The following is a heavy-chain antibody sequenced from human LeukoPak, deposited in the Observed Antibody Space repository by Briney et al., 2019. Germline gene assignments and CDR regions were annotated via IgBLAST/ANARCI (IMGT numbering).Heavy chain of an antibody. CDR1: GGSINNSY. J-gene: IGHJ3*02. V-gene: IGHV4-59*01. CDR2: IFYSGNT. CDR3: ARDSPYYDYLWGSYRDVAGAFDI. Sequence: SETLSLICTVSGGSINNSYWNWIRQPPGKGLEWIGYIFYSGNTNYNPSLKSRVTISVDTSKNQFSLKLISVTAADTAMYYCARDSPYYDYLWGSYRDVAGAFDIWGQGTMVTVSS. D-gene: IGHD3-16*02.